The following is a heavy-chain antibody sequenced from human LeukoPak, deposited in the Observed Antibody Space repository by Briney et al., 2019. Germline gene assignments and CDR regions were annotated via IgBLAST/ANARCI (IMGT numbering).Heavy chain of an antibody. CDR3: AAGYGGSGWTFQH. V-gene: IGHV1-58*02. CDR1: GFTFTSSA. J-gene: IGHJ1*01. CDR2: IVVGSGNT. Sequence: SVKVSCKASGFTFTSSAMQWVRQARGQCLEWIGWIVVGSGNTNCAQKFQERVTITRDMSTSTAYMELSSLRSEDTAVYYCAAGYGGSGWTFQHWGQGTLVTVSS. D-gene: IGHD6-19*01.